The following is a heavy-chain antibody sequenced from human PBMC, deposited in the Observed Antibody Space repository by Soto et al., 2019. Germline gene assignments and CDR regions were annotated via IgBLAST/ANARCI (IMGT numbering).Heavy chain of an antibody. D-gene: IGHD1-26*01. CDR1: GYAFPSVV. Sequence: APVKCSSTAPGYAFPSVVISWGRHAPGQGREWSGRVSAYNRNTNYTQKPQGRVTMTTDTSTSTAYKWLRSLRSDDTAVYNYASMVGATANWFAPWGQGTLVTFSS. J-gene: IGHJ5*02. V-gene: IGHV1-18*01. CDR3: ASMVGATANWFAP. CDR2: VSAYNRNT.